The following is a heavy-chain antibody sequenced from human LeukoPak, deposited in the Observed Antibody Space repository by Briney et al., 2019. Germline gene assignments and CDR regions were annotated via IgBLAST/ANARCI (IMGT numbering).Heavy chain of an antibody. CDR3: ASEGYSYGFDY. CDR1: GGTFSSYA. Sequence: SVKVSCKASGGTFSSYAISWVRQAPGQGLEWMGGIIPIFGTANYAQKFQGSVTITTDESTSTAYMELSSLRSEDTAVYYCASEGYSYGFDYWGQGTLVTVSS. CDR2: IIPIFGTA. D-gene: IGHD5-18*01. V-gene: IGHV1-69*05. J-gene: IGHJ4*02.